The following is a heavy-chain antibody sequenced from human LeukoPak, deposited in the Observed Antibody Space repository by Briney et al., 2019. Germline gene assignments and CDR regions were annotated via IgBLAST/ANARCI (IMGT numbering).Heavy chain of an antibody. CDR2: IIPIFGTA. D-gene: IGHD6-13*01. J-gene: IGHJ4*02. CDR3: ARQGGLIAAAAPEGEFDY. V-gene: IGHV1-69*06. Sequence: ASVKVSCKASGGTFSSYAISWVRQAPGQGLEWMGGIIPIFGTANYAQKFQGRVTITADKSTSTAYMELRSLRSDDTAVYYCARQGGLIAAAAPEGEFDYWGQGTLVTVSS. CDR1: GGTFSSYA.